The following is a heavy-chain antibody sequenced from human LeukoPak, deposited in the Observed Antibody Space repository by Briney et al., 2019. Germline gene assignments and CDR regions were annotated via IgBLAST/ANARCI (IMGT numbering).Heavy chain of an antibody. CDR1: GFTFSSYA. CDR3: AKDGPNYYDSRTYYLSYFDH. J-gene: IGHJ4*02. D-gene: IGHD3-22*01. Sequence: GGSLRLSCAASGFTFSSYAMSWVRQAPGKGLDWVSAISSSGGSTYYADSVRGRFTISRDNSKNTLYLQMNSLRAEDTAVYYCAKDGPNYYDSRTYYLSYFDHWGQGTLVTVSS. CDR2: ISSSGGST. V-gene: IGHV3-23*01.